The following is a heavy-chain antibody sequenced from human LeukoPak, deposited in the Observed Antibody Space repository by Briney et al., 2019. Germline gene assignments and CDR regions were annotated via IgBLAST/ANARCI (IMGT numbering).Heavy chain of an antibody. V-gene: IGHV1-2*02. J-gene: IGHJ4*02. Sequence: ASVKVSCKSSGYTFTVYYMHLVRQAPGQGLEWMGWINPNSGGTNDAQKFQGRVTMTRDTSISTAYMELSRLRADATDVYYGARDTVNQPFDYWGQGTLVTVSS. CDR1: GYTFTVYY. CDR3: ARDTVNQPFDY. D-gene: IGHD2-2*01. CDR2: INPNSGGT.